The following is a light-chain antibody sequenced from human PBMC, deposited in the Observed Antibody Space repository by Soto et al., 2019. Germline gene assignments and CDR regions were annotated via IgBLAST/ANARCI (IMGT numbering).Light chain of an antibody. J-gene: IGKJ1*01. Sequence: IRMTQSPSAFSAPTRDRVTITCRASQGISSYLAWYPQKPGKPPKLLIYAASTLQSGVPSRFRDSGPGTDFTPTSSCRPPEDFATHPYYQYYSDPHTYGEWTKVEIQ. CDR3: YQYYSDPHT. CDR2: AAS. V-gene: IGKV1-8*01. CDR1: QGISSY.